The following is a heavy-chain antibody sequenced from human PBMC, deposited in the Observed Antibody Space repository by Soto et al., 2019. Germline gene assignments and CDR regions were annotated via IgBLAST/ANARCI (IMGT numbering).Heavy chain of an antibody. CDR2: ISIYIGST. CDR1: GYTFTNYG. V-gene: IGHV1-18*01. J-gene: IGHJ6*02. CDR3: ARAEDYYYYYGLDV. Sequence: ASVKVSCKASGYTFTNYGISWVRQAPGQGLEWMGWISIYIGSTDYAQNFQGRVTMTADTSSSTAYMELRRLRSDDTAVYYCARAEDYYYYYGLDVWGQGTAVTVSS.